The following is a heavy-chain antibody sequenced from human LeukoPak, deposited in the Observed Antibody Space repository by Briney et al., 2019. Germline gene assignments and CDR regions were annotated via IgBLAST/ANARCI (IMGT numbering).Heavy chain of an antibody. Sequence: SETLCLTCTLSRGSLRTYYWSWGPHSPGKGRECGGYIYDSGTTKYNPSLKSRVTISVVTSKNQFSLKLSSVTAADTAVYYCARSGGNYYDTDAFDIWGQGTMVTVSS. V-gene: IGHV4-59*08. CDR1: RGSLRTYY. CDR2: IYDSGTT. D-gene: IGHD1-26*01. J-gene: IGHJ3*02. CDR3: ARSGGNYYDTDAFDI.